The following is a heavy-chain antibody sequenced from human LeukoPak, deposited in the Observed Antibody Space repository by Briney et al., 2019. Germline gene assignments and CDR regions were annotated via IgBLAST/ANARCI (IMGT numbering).Heavy chain of an antibody. CDR1: GYTLTELS. J-gene: IGHJ6*02. Sequence: WASVKVSCKVSGYTLTELSMHWVRQAPGKGLEWMGGFDPEDGETIYAQKFQGRVTMTEDTSTDTAYMELSSLRSEDTAAYYCATVVRGSGITGQSYGMDVWGQGTTVTVSS. CDR2: FDPEDGET. D-gene: IGHD3-10*01. CDR3: ATVVRGSGITGQSYGMDV. V-gene: IGHV1-24*01.